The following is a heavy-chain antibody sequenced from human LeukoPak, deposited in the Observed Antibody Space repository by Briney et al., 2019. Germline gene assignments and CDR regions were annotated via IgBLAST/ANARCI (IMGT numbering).Heavy chain of an antibody. CDR2: ISKSDDRT. J-gene: IGHJ4*02. CDR3: AKDPFTFDGDYGDT. D-gene: IGHD4-17*01. CDR1: GFTLSGYD. V-gene: IGHV3-23*01. Sequence: GGSLRLSSVASGFTLSGYDMMWVRQRPGKGLEWVSSISKSDDRTYYADSVKGRFTISRDKSKSTVYLQMSSLRVDDTAVYYCAKDPFTFDGDYGDTWGQGTLVTVSS.